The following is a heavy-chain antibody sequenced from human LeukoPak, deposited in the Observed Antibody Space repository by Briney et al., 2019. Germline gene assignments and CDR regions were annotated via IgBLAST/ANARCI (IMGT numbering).Heavy chain of an antibody. V-gene: IGHV5-51*01. CDR2: IYPADSDI. J-gene: IGHJ5*02. D-gene: IGHD2-15*01. Sequence: GESLKISCKGSGYSINNYWIGWVRQIPGKGLEWVGIIYPADSDIRYSPSFQGQVTISADKSISTAYLQWSSLKASDTAMYYCARQEYCSGGSCYTWFDPWGQGTLVIVSS. CDR1: GYSINNYW. CDR3: ARQEYCSGGSCYTWFDP.